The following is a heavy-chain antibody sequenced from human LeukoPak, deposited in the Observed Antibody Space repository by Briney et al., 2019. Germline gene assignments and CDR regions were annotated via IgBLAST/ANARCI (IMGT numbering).Heavy chain of an antibody. Sequence: GGSLRLSCAASGLTFSNYWVHWVRQAPGEGLVWVSRINRDGSTTKYADSVKGRFTVSRDNAKNTLNLQMNSLRAEDTAVYYCARDKKSGESSEIDYWGQGTLVTVSS. CDR1: GLTFSNYW. CDR2: INRDGSTT. D-gene: IGHD3-10*01. V-gene: IGHV3-74*03. CDR3: ARDKKSGESSEIDY. J-gene: IGHJ4*02.